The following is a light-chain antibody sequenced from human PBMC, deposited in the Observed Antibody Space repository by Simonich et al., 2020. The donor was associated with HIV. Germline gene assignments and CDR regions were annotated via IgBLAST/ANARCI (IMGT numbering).Light chain of an antibody. Sequence: AIWMTQSPSLLSASTGDRVTISCRMSQGISIYLAWYQQKPGKAPELLIYAASTLQSGVPSRFSGSGSGTDFTLTISCLQSEDFATYYCQQYYSTPRTFGQGTKVEIK. V-gene: IGKV1D-8*02. CDR2: AAS. J-gene: IGKJ1*01. CDR1: QGISIY. CDR3: QQYYSTPRT.